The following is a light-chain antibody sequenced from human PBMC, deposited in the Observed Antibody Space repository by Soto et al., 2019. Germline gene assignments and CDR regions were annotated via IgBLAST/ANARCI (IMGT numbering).Light chain of an antibody. J-gene: IGKJ5*01. CDR1: QSISNW. V-gene: IGKV1-5*03. CDR2: QAS. CDR3: QQYGDYSPIT. Sequence: DLQMTQSPSTLSASVGDSVTITFRVSQSISNWLAWYQQKPGKAPKPRIYQASSLESGVPSRFSGSAAGTEFTLTITSLQPDDFATYYCQQYGDYSPITFGQGTRLQIK.